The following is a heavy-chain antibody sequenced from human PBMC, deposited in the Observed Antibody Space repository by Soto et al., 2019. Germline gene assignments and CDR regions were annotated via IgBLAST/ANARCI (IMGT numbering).Heavy chain of an antibody. Sequence: GGSLRLSCEASGFTFSNYWMSWIRQAPGKGLEWVAHIWYDGSNTYYADSVKGRFTISRDNSRNTLYLQMNSLRAEDTAVYHCVRDLLGSGGHFDYWGQGTPVTVSS. J-gene: IGHJ4*02. CDR3: VRDLLGSGGHFDY. CDR2: IWYDGSNT. V-gene: IGHV3-33*08. CDR1: GFTFSNYW. D-gene: IGHD7-27*01.